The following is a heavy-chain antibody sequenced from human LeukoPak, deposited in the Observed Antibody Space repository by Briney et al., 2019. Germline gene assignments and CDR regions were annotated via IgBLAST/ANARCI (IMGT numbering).Heavy chain of an antibody. Sequence: GGSLRLSCAASGFTFSSYTMNWVRQAPGRALECVSCISSSSTYMLYADSAKGRFTISRDNARNSLYLQMNSLRAEDTAVYYCARDISDDYWGQGTLVTVSS. V-gene: IGHV3-21*01. CDR1: GFTFSSYT. CDR2: ISSSSTYM. CDR3: ARDISDDY. D-gene: IGHD1-26*01. J-gene: IGHJ4*02.